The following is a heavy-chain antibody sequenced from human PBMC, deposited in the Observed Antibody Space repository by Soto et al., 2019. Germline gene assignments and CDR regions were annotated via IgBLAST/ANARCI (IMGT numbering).Heavy chain of an antibody. D-gene: IGHD6-6*01. Sequence: SVKVSCKASGGTFSSYAISWVRQAPGQGLEWMGGIIPIFGTANYAQKLQGRVTITADESTSTAYMELSSLRSEDTAVYYCARYNEASSSSSRGNYYYGMDVWGQGTTVTVSS. CDR1: GGTFSSYA. J-gene: IGHJ6*02. V-gene: IGHV1-69*13. CDR3: ARYNEASSSSSRGNYYYGMDV. CDR2: IIPIFGTA.